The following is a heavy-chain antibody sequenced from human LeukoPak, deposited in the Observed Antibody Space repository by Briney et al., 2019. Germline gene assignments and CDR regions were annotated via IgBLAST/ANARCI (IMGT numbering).Heavy chain of an antibody. J-gene: IGHJ2*01. CDR3: TRDRSLTTEYFDL. CDR2: INTDGSNT. V-gene: IGHV3-74*01. CDR1: GFTFSSYW. D-gene: IGHD4/OR15-4a*01. Sequence: GGSLRLSCAASGFTFSSYWMHWVCQAPGKGLVWVSRINTDGSNTNYADSVKGRFTVSRDNAKNTLYLQMSSLGAEDTAIYYCTRDRSLTTEYFDLWGRGTLVTASS.